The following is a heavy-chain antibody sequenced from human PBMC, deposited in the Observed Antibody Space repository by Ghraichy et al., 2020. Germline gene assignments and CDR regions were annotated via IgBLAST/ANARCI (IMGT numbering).Heavy chain of an antibody. CDR1: GFTFSSYA. Sequence: GGSLRLSCAASGFTFSSYAMSWVRQAPGKGLEWVSAISGSDGTTYYADSVKGRFTISRDNSKNTLYLQMNSLRAEDTAVYYCASGSTSPLLNWFDPWGQGTLVTVSS. V-gene: IGHV3-23*01. CDR2: ISGSDGTT. D-gene: IGHD2-2*01. J-gene: IGHJ5*02. CDR3: ASGSTSPLLNWFDP.